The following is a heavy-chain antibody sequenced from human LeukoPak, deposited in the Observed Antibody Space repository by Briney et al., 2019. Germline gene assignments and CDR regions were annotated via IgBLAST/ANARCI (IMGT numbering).Heavy chain of an antibody. CDR3: ARHRSDTGGKKGVNWFDP. V-gene: IGHV4-59*01. Sequence: SETLSLTCSVSGGSIKNYYWSWIRQPPGKGLEWLGNIYFGGTIDYNSSLKGRLTISVDTFKNQLSLNLQSVTAADTATYYCARHRSDTGGKKGVNWFDPWGQGTLVTVSS. J-gene: IGHJ5*02. D-gene: IGHD4-23*01. CDR2: IYFGGTI. CDR1: GGSIKNYY.